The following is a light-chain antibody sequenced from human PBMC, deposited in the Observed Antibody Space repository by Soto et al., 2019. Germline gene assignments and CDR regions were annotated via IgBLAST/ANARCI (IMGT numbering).Light chain of an antibody. CDR3: AVWDDSLTAYL. Sequence: QSVLTQPPSASGTPGQRVTISCSGSTSKIGKNFVYWYQQLPGMAPRLLIYKNDQRLSGVPYRFSGSKSGTSASLAISGVRSEDEADYFCAVWDDSLTAYLFGSGTKVTVL. J-gene: IGLJ1*01. CDR2: KND. CDR1: TSKIGKNF. V-gene: IGLV1-47*01.